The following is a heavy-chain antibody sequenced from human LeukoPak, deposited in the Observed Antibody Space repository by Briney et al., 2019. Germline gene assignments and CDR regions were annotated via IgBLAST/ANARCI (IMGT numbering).Heavy chain of an antibody. CDR3: ARVGPTMIVPRGAFDI. D-gene: IGHD3-22*01. J-gene: IGHJ3*02. CDR2: INHSGST. Sequence: KSSETLSLTCAVYGGSFSGYYWSWIRQPPGKGLEWIGEINHSGSTNYNPSLKSRVTISVDTSKNQFSLKLSSVTAADTAVYYCARVGPTMIVPRGAFDIWGQGTMVTVSS. CDR1: GGSFSGYY. V-gene: IGHV4-34*01.